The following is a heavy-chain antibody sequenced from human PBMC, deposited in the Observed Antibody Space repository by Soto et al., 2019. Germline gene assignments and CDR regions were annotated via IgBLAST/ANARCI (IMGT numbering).Heavy chain of an antibody. CDR2: ISAYNGNT. J-gene: IGHJ6*02. Sequence: ASVKVSCKASGYTFTSYGISWVRQAPGQGLEWMGWISAYNGNTNYAQKLQGRVTMTTDTSTSTAYMELRSLRSDDTAVYYCARGGSSGYYNPYYYYGMDVLGQGTAVTVSS. CDR3: ARGGSSGYYNPYYYYGMDV. D-gene: IGHD3-22*01. V-gene: IGHV1-18*01. CDR1: GYTFTSYG.